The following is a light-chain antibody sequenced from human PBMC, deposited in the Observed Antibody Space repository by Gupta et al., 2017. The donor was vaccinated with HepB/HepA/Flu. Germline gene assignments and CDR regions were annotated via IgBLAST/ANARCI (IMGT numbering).Light chain of an antibody. J-gene: IGKJ3*01. CDR2: GTS. Sequence: EIVLTQSPGTLSLSPGERATLSCRASQSITSNYLAWYQQKPGQAPRLLIYGTSSRAAGIPDRFSGSGSGTDFTLTISRLGPEDFAVYYCQQDDNTPFTFGHGTKVDIK. CDR3: QQDDNTPFT. V-gene: IGKV3-20*01. CDR1: QSITSNY.